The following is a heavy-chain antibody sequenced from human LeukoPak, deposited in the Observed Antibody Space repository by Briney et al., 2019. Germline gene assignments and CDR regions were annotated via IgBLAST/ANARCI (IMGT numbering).Heavy chain of an antibody. J-gene: IGHJ3*02. CDR2: IYYSGST. CDR3: AREGGSGSFPFDAFDI. CDR1: GGSISSYY. Sequence: SETLSLTCTVSGGSISSYYWSWIRQPPGKGLEWIGYIYYSGSTNYNPSLKSRVTISVDRSKNQFSLKLSSVTAADTAVYYCAREGGSGSFPFDAFDIWGQGTMVTVSS. V-gene: IGHV4-59*12. D-gene: IGHD3-10*01.